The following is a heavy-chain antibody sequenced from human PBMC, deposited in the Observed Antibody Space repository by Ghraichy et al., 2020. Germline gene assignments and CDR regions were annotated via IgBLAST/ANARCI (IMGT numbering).Heavy chain of an antibody. J-gene: IGHJ5*02. CDR1: GGSISSYY. CDR2: IYYSGST. Sequence: SETLSLTCTVSGGSISSYYWSWIRQPPGKGLEWIGYIYYSGSTNYNPSLKSRVTISVDTSKNQFSLKLSSVTAANTAVYYCARSSSPDYYGSGSYVRVNWFDPWGQGTLVTVSS. V-gene: IGHV4-59*01. D-gene: IGHD3-10*01. CDR3: ARSSSPDYYGSGSYVRVNWFDP.